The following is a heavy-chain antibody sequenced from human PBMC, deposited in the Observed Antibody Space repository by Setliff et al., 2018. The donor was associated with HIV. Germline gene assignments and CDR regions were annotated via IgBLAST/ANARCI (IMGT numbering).Heavy chain of an antibody. J-gene: IGHJ6*03. CDR1: GFTFSSSA. V-gene: IGHV3-23*01. CDR2: ISGSGVST. Sequence: PGGSLRLSCAASGFTFSSSAMSWVRQAPGKGLEWVSGISGSGVSTYYADSVKGRFTISRDNSKNTLYLQINSLRAEDTAVYYCARVVGVAPYYYMDVWGKGTTVTVSS. D-gene: IGHD2-15*01. CDR3: ARVVGVAPYYYMDV.